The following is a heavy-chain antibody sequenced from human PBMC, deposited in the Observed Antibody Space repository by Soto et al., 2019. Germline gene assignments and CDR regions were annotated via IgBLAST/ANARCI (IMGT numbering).Heavy chain of an antibody. D-gene: IGHD6-13*01. CDR1: GFTFSSYW. CDR2: INSDGSST. Sequence: GGSLRLSCAASGFTFSSYWMHWVRQAPGKGLVWVSRINSDGSSTNCADSVKGRFTISRDNAKNMLYLQMNSLRAEDTAVYYCARVSSSWAPGDYWGQGTLVTVSS. V-gene: IGHV3-74*01. CDR3: ARVSSSWAPGDY. J-gene: IGHJ4*02.